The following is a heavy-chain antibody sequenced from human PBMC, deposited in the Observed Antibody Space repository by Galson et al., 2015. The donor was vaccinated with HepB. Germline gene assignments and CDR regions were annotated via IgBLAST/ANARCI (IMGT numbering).Heavy chain of an antibody. V-gene: IGHV1-69*13. CDR3: ARVVRGVSSGSGPYWFDP. J-gene: IGHJ5*02. CDR2: IIPIFGTA. CDR1: GGTFSSYA. Sequence: SVTVSCKASGGTFSSYAISWVRQAPGQGLEWMGGIIPIFGTANYAQKFQGRVTITADESTSTAYMELSSLRSEDTAVYYCARVVRGVSSGSGPYWFDPWGQGTLVTVSS. D-gene: IGHD6-19*01.